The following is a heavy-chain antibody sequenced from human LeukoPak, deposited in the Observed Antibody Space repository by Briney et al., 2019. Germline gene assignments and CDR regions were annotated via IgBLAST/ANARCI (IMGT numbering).Heavy chain of an antibody. J-gene: IGHJ3*02. CDR1: GYTFTDYY. Sequence: ASVKVSCKASGYTFTDYYMHWVRQAPGQGLEWMGWINPNSGGTNYAQKFQGRVTMTRDTSISTAYMELSRLRSDDTAVYYCARVWKYYYDSSAFDIWGQGTMVTVSS. D-gene: IGHD3-22*01. V-gene: IGHV1-2*02. CDR2: INPNSGGT. CDR3: ARVWKYYYDSSAFDI.